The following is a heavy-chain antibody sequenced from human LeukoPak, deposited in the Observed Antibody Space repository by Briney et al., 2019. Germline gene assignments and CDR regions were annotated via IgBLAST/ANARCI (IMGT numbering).Heavy chain of an antibody. J-gene: IGHJ4*02. Sequence: GGSLRLSCAASGFTFSSYAMSWVRQAPGKGLEWVSAISGSGGSTYYADSVKGRFTIFRDNSKNTLYLQMNSLRAEDTAVYYCANSRIGIRPSGLNDYWGQGTLVTVSS. V-gene: IGHV3-23*01. CDR2: ISGSGGST. CDR1: GFTFSSYA. D-gene: IGHD3-10*01. CDR3: ANSRIGIRPSGLNDY.